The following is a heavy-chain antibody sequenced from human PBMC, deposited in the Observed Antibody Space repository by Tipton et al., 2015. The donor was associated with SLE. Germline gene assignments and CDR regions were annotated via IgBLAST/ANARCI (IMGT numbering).Heavy chain of an antibody. Sequence: TLSLTCTVSGGSISSHYWSWIRQPPGKGLEGIGSISYSGSTYYNPSLKSRVTISVDTSKNQFSLKLSSVTAADTAVYYWARPPPYDSSDLGDYWGQGTLVTVSS. CDR1: GGSISSHY. CDR3: ARPPPYDSSDLGDY. CDR2: ISYSGST. V-gene: IGHV4-59*05. D-gene: IGHD3-22*01. J-gene: IGHJ4*02.